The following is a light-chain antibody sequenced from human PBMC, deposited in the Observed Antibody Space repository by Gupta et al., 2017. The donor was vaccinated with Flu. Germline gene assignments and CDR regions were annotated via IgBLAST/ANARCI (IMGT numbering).Light chain of an antibody. CDR2: YDN. CDR1: RCSMASNE. V-gene: IGLV6-57*01. CDR3: RYYGASHQV. J-gene: IGLJ3*02. Sequence: TVTIYCTRSRCSMASNEVQWYQQRTGSSPTIVIYYDNQRPSGVTERFSGSIYSSSNSVTINSYGLKAEDDSYSSARYYGASHQVFGGGTKLTVL.